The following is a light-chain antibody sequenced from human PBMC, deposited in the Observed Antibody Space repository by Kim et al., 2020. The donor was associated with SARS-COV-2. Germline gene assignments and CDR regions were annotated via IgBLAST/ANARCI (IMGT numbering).Light chain of an antibody. J-gene: IGKJ1*01. V-gene: IGKV1-17*01. CDR2: AAS. Sequence: SASVGDRVTMTCRARQGIGKGLGWLQQRPGKAPKRLIYAASRLQSGVPSRFSGSESGTEFTLTISSLQPEDFATYYCLQYNSYPPTFGQGTKVDIK. CDR1: QGIGKG. CDR3: LQYNSYPPT.